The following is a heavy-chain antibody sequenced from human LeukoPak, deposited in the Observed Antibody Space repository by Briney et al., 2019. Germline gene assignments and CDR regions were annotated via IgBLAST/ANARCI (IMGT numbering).Heavy chain of an antibody. CDR3: ASDIVVVPAALDP. V-gene: IGHV1-18*01. D-gene: IGHD2-2*01. CDR2: ISAYNGNT. CDR1: GYTFTSYG. J-gene: IGHJ5*02. Sequence: VASVKVSCKASGYTFTSYGISWVRQAPGQGLEWMGWISAYNGNTNYAQKLQGRVTMTTDTSTSTAYMELRSLRSDDTAVYYCASDIVVVPAALDPWGQGTLVTVSS.